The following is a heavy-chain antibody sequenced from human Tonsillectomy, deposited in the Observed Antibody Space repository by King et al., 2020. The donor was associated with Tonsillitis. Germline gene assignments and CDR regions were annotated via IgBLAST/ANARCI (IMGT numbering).Heavy chain of an antibody. Sequence: QLVQSGAGVKKPGASVKVYCKVSGYTLTELSMHWVRQAPGKGLEWMGGFDPEDGETIYAQKFQGRVTMTEDTSTDTAYMVLSSLRSEDTAVYYCGTYPVTTSGYYYYYYGMDVWGHGTTVTVSS. CDR3: GTYPVTTSGYYYYYYGMDV. CDR1: GYTLTELS. D-gene: IGHD4-17*01. CDR2: FDPEDGET. V-gene: IGHV1-24*01. J-gene: IGHJ6*02.